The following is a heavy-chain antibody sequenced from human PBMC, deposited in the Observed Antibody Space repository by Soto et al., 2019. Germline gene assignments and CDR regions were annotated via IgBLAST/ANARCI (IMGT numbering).Heavy chain of an antibody. V-gene: IGHV3-23*01. CDR2: NCCSGGTT. J-gene: IGHJ6*02. CDR1: GFTFSSYA. D-gene: IGHD6-19*01. Sequence: GGSLSLPCAASGFTFSSYAISWGRPAPGKGLEWGSGNCCSGGTTYYAASVKGRFTISRDNAQNSLYLHLNSLSAEDTAVYYCARQRSGNGYQVGLDVWGQGTTVTVSS. CDR3: ARQRSGNGYQVGLDV.